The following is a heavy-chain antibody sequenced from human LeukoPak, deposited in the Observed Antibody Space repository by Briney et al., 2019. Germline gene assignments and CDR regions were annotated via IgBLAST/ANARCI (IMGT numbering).Heavy chain of an antibody. V-gene: IGHV1-8*01. Sequence: SVKVSCKPSGYTFTSYDINWVRQATGQGLGWMGWMNPNSGNTGYTQKFQSRVTMTRNTSISTAYMELSSLRSEDTAVYYCARGGYCSGGSCYRNWFDPWGQGTLVTVSS. D-gene: IGHD2-15*01. CDR2: MNPNSGNT. CDR3: ARGGYCSGGSCYRNWFDP. J-gene: IGHJ5*02. CDR1: GYTFTSYD.